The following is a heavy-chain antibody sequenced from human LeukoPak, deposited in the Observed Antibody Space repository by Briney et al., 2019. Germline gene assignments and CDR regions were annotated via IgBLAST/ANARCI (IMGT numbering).Heavy chain of an antibody. CDR2: ISGSGGST. V-gene: IGHV3-23*01. D-gene: IGHD3-22*01. Sequence: PGGSLRLSCAASGFTFSSYAMSWVRQAPGKGLEWVSAISGSGGSTYYADSVKGRFTIPRDNSKNTLYLQMNSLRAEDTAVYYCAKDRWGLITMIDPPPLLFDYWGQGTLVTVSS. CDR1: GFTFSSYA. J-gene: IGHJ4*02. CDR3: AKDRWGLITMIDPPPLLFDY.